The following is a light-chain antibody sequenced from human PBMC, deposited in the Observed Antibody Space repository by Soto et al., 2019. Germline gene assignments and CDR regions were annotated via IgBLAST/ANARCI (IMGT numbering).Light chain of an antibody. V-gene: IGKV1-39*01. CDR2: GAS. J-gene: IGKJ5*01. CDR3: QQSFSALFT. Sequence: DIQMIQSPSSLSAFVGDRVSITCRASQTIHTYVNWYQQKSGKAPRLLIYGASTLQRGVPARFSGSGSGTDFTLSISSLLPEDSATYYCQQSFSALFTFGQGTRLEIK. CDR1: QTIHTY.